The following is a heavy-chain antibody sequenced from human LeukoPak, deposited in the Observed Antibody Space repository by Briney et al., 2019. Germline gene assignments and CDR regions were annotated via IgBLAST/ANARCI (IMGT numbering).Heavy chain of an antibody. CDR2: IYTSGST. V-gene: IGHV4-4*09. CDR3: ARLGSGDVVPAAIGWFDP. D-gene: IGHD2-2*01. Sequence: PSETLSLTCTVSGGSISSYYWSWIRQPPGKGLEWIGYIYTSGSTNYNPSLKSRVTISVDTSKNQFSLKLSSVTAADTAVYYCARLGSGDVVPAAIGWFDPWGQGTLVIVSS. CDR1: GGSISSYY. J-gene: IGHJ5*02.